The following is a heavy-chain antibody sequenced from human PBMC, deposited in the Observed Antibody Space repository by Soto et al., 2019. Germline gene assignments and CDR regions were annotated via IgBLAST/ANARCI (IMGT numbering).Heavy chain of an antibody. CDR1: GGSISSSSYY. J-gene: IGHJ6*02. D-gene: IGHD1-7*01. CDR3: ARRRSGTGEYYYYYYGMDV. CDR2: IYYSGST. V-gene: IGHV4-39*01. Sequence: SETLSLTCTVSGGSISSSSYYWGWIRQPPGKGLEWIGSIYYSGSTYYNPSLKSRVTISVDTSKKQISLKQSSVTAADTSVYYCARRRSGTGEYYYYYYGMDVWGQGTTVT.